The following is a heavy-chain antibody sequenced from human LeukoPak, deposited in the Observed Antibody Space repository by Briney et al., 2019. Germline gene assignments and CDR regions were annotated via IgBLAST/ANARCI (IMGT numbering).Heavy chain of an antibody. CDR2: IYYSGST. V-gene: IGHV4-59*01. D-gene: IGHD1-26*01. CDR3: ARNGGSYLRGYWYFDL. CDR1: GGSISGYY. J-gene: IGHJ2*01. Sequence: SETLSLTCTVSGGSISGYYWSWIRQPPGKGLEWIGYIYYSGSTNYNPSLKSRVTISVDTSKNQFSLKLSSVTAADTAVYYCARNGGSYLRGYWYFDLWGRGTLVTVSS.